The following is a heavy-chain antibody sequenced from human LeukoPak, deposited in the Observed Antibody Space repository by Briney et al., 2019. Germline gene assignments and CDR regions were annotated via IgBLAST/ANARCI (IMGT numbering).Heavy chain of an antibody. CDR1: GFTFTYFG. V-gene: IGHV3-30*02. CDR2: IRFDGGDK. D-gene: IGHD2-15*01. J-gene: IGHJ4*02. CDR3: AKDYCSGGSCYLDY. Sequence: PGGSLRLSCAASGFTFTYFGMHWVRQAPGKGLEWVAFIRFDGGDKYYAGSVKGRFTISRDNSNNILYLQMNNLRAEDTAVYYCAKDYCSGGSCYLDYWGQGTLVTVSS.